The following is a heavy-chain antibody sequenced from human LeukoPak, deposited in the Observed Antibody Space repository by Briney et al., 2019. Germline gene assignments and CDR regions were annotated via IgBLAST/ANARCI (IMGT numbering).Heavy chain of an antibody. Sequence: SETLSLTCTVSGGSISSYYWSWIRQPPGKGLEWIGYIYYSGSTNYNPSLKSRVTISVDTSKNQFSLKLSSVTAANTAVYYCARGGYYYDSSGYWGAFDIWGQGTMVTVSS. CDR1: GGSISSYY. D-gene: IGHD3-22*01. V-gene: IGHV4-59*01. J-gene: IGHJ3*02. CDR3: ARGGYYYDSSGYWGAFDI. CDR2: IYYSGST.